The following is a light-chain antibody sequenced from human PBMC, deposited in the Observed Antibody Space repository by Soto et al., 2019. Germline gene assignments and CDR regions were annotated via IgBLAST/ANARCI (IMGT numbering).Light chain of an antibody. Sequence: EIVLPQSQGTLSLSPVERAPLSYMPVQSLSSSSLAWYQQNLGQAPRLLICGAGSRATGIPDRLTGGGSGTDFTLTISSLEPEDFAVYYCQQRSNWPQITFGKGQRLEIK. CDR2: GAG. J-gene: IGKJ5*01. CDR3: QQRSNWPQIT. CDR1: QSLSSSS. V-gene: IGKV3D-20*02.